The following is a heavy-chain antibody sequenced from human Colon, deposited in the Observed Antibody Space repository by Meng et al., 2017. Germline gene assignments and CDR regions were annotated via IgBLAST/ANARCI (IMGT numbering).Heavy chain of an antibody. V-gene: IGHV4-30-4*01. Sequence: QVQLQESGPGLVRPSQTASLTVACSGVFLNSDDYYWSWIRQSPGGGLEWIGLLSYSGNTFYNPSLSSRVAISADTSKSQFSLYLRSVTAADTAVYYCAREWRHYYGAGSFDYWGQGALVTVSS. CDR3: AREWRHYYGAGSFDY. CDR2: LSYSGNT. CDR1: GVFLNSDDYY. J-gene: IGHJ4*02. D-gene: IGHD3-10*01.